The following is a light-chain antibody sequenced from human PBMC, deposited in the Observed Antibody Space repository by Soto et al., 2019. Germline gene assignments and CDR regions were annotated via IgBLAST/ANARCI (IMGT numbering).Light chain of an antibody. J-gene: IGKJ1*01. CDR2: TAS. CDR1: QSISTW. Sequence: DIQMTQSPSTLSASVGDRVTITCRASQSISTWLAWYQQQPGKAPKLLIHTASSLQSGVPSRFSGSGSGTDFTLTISSLHPDDFATYYCQQYNSYSPTFGQGTRVEL. V-gene: IGKV1-5*03. CDR3: QQYNSYSPT.